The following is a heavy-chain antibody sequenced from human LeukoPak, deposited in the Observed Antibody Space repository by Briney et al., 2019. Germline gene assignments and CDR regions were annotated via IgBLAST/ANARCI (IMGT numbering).Heavy chain of an antibody. J-gene: IGHJ4*02. CDR1: GGSFSGYY. Sequence: SETLSLTCALYGGSFSGYYWSWIRQPPGKGLEWIGEINHSGSTNYNPSLKSRVTISVDTSKNQFSLKLSSVTAADTAVYYCARRGYKGDFWGQGTLVTVSS. D-gene: IGHD5-24*01. V-gene: IGHV4-34*01. CDR2: INHSGST. CDR3: ARRGYKGDF.